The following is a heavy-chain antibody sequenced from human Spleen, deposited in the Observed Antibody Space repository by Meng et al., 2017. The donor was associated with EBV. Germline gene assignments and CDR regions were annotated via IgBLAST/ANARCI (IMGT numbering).Heavy chain of an antibody. D-gene: IGHD2-2*01. J-gene: IGHJ5*02. CDR1: GFIFSDYY. V-gene: IGHV3-11*01. Sequence: QVELVESGGGLVKPGGSLRLSCAASGFIFSDYYMTWIRQAPGKGLEWISYISSSGTTKYYANSVKGRFTISRDDAKNSLYLQMNSLRAEDTAVYYCTRIPAWFDPWGQGTLVTVSS. CDR3: TRIPAWFDP. CDR2: ISSSGTTK.